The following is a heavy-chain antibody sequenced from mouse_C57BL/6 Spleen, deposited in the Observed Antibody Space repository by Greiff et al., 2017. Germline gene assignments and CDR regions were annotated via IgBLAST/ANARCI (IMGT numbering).Heavy chain of an antibody. CDR3: ARQLRLGWFAY. CDR1: GYTFTDYY. CDR2: INPNNGGT. V-gene: IGHV1-26*01. J-gene: IGHJ3*01. Sequence: EVQLQQSGPELVKPGASVKISCKASGYTFTDYYMNWVKQSHGKSLEWIGDINPNNGGTSYNQKFKGKATLTVDKSSSTAYMELRSLTSEDSAVYYCARQLRLGWFAYWGQGTLVTVSA. D-gene: IGHD3-2*02.